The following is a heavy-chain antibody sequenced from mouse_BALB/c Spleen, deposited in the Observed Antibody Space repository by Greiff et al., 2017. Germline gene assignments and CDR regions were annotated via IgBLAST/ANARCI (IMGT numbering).Heavy chain of an antibody. Sequence: VKLQESGPDLVAPSQSLSITCTVSGFSLTSYGVHWVRQPPGKGLEWLVVIWSDGSTTYNSALKSRLSISKDNSKSQVFLKMNSLQTDDTAMYYCARQGVRRGDWYFDVWGAGTTVTVSS. CDR3: ARQGVRRGDWYFDV. J-gene: IGHJ1*01. D-gene: IGHD2-14*01. CDR2: IWSDGST. V-gene: IGHV2-6-2*01. CDR1: GFSLTSYG.